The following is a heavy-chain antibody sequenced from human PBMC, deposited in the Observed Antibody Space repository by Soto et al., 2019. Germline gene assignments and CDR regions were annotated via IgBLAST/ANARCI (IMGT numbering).Heavy chain of an antibody. CDR1: GFTFSSYA. CDR2: ISGSGGST. V-gene: IGHV3-23*01. Sequence: GGSLRLSCAASGFTFSSYAMSWVRQAPGKGLEWVSAISGSGGSTYYADSVKGRFTISRDNSKNTLYLQMNSLRAEDTAVYYCAKLLSPGYCSGGSCSSTYWGQGTLVTVSS. J-gene: IGHJ4*02. D-gene: IGHD2-15*01. CDR3: AKLLSPGYCSGGSCSSTY.